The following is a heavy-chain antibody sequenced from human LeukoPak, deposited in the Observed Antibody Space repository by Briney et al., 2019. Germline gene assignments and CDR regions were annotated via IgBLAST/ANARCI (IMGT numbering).Heavy chain of an antibody. CDR3: ARGGEWELLPGDFDY. CDR2: ISAYNGNT. CDR1: GYTFTSYG. D-gene: IGHD1-26*01. J-gene: IGHJ4*02. Sequence: ASVKVSCKASGYTFTSYGISGVGQARGKGGEGMGGISAYNGNTNYAQKLQGRLTMPTDTSTSTAYMELRSLRSDDTAVYYCARGGEWELLPGDFDYWGQGTLVTVSS. V-gene: IGHV1-18*01.